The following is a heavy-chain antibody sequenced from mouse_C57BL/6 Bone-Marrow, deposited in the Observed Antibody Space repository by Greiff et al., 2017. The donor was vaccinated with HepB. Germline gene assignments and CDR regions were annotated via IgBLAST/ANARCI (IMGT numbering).Heavy chain of an antibody. J-gene: IGHJ1*03. CDR1: GYTFTDYY. Sequence: QVQLKESGAELVRPGASVKLSCKASGYTFTDYYINWVKQRPGQGLEWIARIYPGSGNTYYNEKFKGKATLTAEKSSSTAYMQLSSLTSEDSAVYFCARARYDGYPDWYFDVWGTGTTVTVSS. D-gene: IGHD2-3*01. CDR3: ARARYDGYPDWYFDV. CDR2: IYPGSGNT. V-gene: IGHV1-76*01.